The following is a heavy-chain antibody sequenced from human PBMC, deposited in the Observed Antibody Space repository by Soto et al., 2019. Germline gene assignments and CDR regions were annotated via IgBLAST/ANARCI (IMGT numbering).Heavy chain of an antibody. D-gene: IGHD1-26*01. CDR2: TNPSGGST. Sequence: QVQLVQSGAEVKEPGASVKVSCKASGYTFTDYRMHWVRQAPGQGLEWMGMTNPSGGSTSYAQKFXGXGTMTRDTSTSTVCMELSRLRSEDTAVYYCARERGAWGQGTLVTVSS. V-gene: IGHV1-46*01. CDR3: ARERGA. J-gene: IGHJ4*02. CDR1: GYTFTDYR.